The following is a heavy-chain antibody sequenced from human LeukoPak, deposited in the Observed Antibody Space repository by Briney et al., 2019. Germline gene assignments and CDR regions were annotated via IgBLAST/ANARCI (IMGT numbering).Heavy chain of an antibody. D-gene: IGHD5-12*01. V-gene: IGHV4-4*09. Sequence: QVQLQESGPRLVKPSETLSLTCTVSGGSISSDYWSWIRQPPGRGLEWIGYIYTDGSTNYNPSLKSRVTISVDTSKNQFSLKLSSVTAADTAVYYCARYLGSVDVWGQGTTVTVS. J-gene: IGHJ6*02. CDR3: ARYLGSVDV. CDR1: GGSISSDY. CDR2: IYTDGST.